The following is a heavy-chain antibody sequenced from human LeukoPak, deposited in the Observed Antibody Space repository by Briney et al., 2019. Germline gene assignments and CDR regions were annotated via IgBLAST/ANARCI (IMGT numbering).Heavy chain of an antibody. D-gene: IGHD3-22*01. V-gene: IGHV4-59*01. CDR2: IYYSGST. CDR1: GGSISSYY. CDR3: ARVLRYDSRVYYYEGGPFFDY. Sequence: SETLSLTCTVSGGSISSYYWSWIRQPPGKGLEWIGYIYYSGSTNYNPSLKSRITISVDTSKNQFSLKLSSVTAADTAVYYCARVLRYDSRVYYYEGGPFFDYWGQGTLVTVS. J-gene: IGHJ4*02.